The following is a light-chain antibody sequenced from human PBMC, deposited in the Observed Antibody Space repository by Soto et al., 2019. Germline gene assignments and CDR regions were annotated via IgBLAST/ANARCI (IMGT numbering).Light chain of an antibody. V-gene: IGKV1-9*01. J-gene: IGKJ4*01. CDR2: GAS. CDR1: QGISDY. Sequence: DIQLTQSPSFLSASVGDRVTISCRASQGISDYLAWYQQKPGKAPKLLIYGASTLQSGVPSRFSGSASGTELTLPISRLQPEDCATYFCQQFNAYPLTFGGGTKLEIK. CDR3: QQFNAYPLT.